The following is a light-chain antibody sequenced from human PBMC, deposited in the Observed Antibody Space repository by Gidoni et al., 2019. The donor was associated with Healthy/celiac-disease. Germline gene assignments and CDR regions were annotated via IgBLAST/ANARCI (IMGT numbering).Light chain of an antibody. J-gene: IGLJ3*02. Sequence: QSALTQPASMSGSLGQPITISCTGPSSDVGVSDHVSWYQQHPGKAPKLLICDFTNRPSGVSNRFSGSKSGNTASLTISGLQAEDEADYYCTSQINGLWVFGGGTKLTVL. V-gene: IGLV2-14*03. CDR1: SSDVGVSDH. CDR3: TSQINGLWV. CDR2: DFT.